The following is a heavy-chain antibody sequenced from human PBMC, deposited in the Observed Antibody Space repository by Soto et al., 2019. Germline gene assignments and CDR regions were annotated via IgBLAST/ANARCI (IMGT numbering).Heavy chain of an antibody. V-gene: IGHV4-4*07. Sequence: QVQLQESGPGLVKPSETLSLTCTVSGGSISSYYWSWIRQPAGKGLEWIGRIYTSGSTNYNPSLKSRVTMSVDTSKNQFSLKLSSVTAADTAVYYCARDGTTRGYRYGLLFDYWGQGTLVTVSS. J-gene: IGHJ4*02. D-gene: IGHD5-18*01. CDR1: GGSISSYY. CDR2: IYTSGST. CDR3: ARDGTTRGYRYGLLFDY.